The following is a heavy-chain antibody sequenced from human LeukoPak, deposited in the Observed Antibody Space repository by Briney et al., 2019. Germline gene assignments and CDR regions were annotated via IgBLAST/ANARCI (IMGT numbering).Heavy chain of an antibody. CDR3: ARITIFGVDVAWFDP. V-gene: IGHV1-18*01. CDR1: GYTFTSYG. J-gene: IGHJ5*02. Sequence: GASVKVSCKASGYTFTSYGISWVRQAPGQGLEWMGWISAYNGNTNYAQKVQGRVTMSTGTSTSTAYMELRSPRSDDTAVYYCARITIFGVDVAWFDPWGQGTLVTVSS. CDR2: ISAYNGNT. D-gene: IGHD3-3*01.